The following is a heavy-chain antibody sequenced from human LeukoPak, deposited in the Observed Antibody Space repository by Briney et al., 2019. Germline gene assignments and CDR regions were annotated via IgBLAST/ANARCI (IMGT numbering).Heavy chain of an antibody. J-gene: IGHJ4*02. CDR3: ARKSRPPPFDY. D-gene: IGHD6-6*01. Sequence: PSETLSLTCTVSGGSISSSSYYWGWIRQPPGKGLEWIGEINHSGSTNYNPSLKSRVTISVDTSKNQFSLKLSSVTAADTAVYYCARKSRPPPFDYWGQGTLVTVSS. V-gene: IGHV4-39*07. CDR1: GGSISSSSYY. CDR2: INHSGST.